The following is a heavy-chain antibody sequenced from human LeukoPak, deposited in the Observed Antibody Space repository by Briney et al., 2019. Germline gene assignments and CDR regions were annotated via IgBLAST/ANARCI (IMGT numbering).Heavy chain of an antibody. D-gene: IGHD3-10*01. Sequence: GGSLRLSCAASGFTFTNYEMNWVRQAPGKGLEWVSYISSSGKTIYYADSVKGRFTISRDNAKNSLYLQMNSLRGEDTAVYYCARDKNGSGRLGAFDIWGQGTMVTVSS. CDR1: GFTFTNYE. V-gene: IGHV3-48*03. J-gene: IGHJ3*02. CDR3: ARDKNGSGRLGAFDI. CDR2: ISSSGKTI.